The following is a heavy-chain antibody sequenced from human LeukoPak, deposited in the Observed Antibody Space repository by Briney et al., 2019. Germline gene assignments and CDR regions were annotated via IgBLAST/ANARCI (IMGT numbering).Heavy chain of an antibody. CDR2: INPDNGGT. D-gene: IGHD1-26*01. Sequence: ASVKVSCKASGYTFTGYYLHWVRQAPGQGLQWKGWINPDNGGTASAPKFQGRLTMTRDTTIGAAYMELDRLTSDDAAVYYCARGGSGTYDWFDPWGQGALVTVSS. J-gene: IGHJ5*02. CDR1: GYTFTGYY. V-gene: IGHV1-2*02. CDR3: ARGGSGTYDWFDP.